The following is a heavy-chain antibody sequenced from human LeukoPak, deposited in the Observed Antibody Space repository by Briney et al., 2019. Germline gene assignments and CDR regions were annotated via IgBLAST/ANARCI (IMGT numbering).Heavy chain of an antibody. CDR2: IIASGGNT. CDR3: AKYSGQYYLCRYVDV. CDR1: GFTFSSYA. J-gene: IGHJ6*03. V-gene: IGHV3-23*01. D-gene: IGHD2-2*01. Sequence: GGSLRLSCAASGFTFSSYAMSWVRQAPGKGLEWVSAIIASGGNTYNADSVKGRFTISRDNSKNTLYLQMNSLRGADTAVYYCAKYSGQYYLCRYVDVWGKGTRVTVS.